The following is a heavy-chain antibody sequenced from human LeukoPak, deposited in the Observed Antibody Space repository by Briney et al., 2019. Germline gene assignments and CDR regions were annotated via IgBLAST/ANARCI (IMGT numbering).Heavy chain of an antibody. CDR2: INHSGST. J-gene: IGHJ4*02. Sequence: PSETLSLTCAVYGGSFSGYYWSWIRQPPGKGLEWIGEINHSGSTNYNPSLKSRVTISVDTSKNQFSLKLSSVTAADTAVYYCARERYYYDSSGYYFLWGQGTLVTVSS. V-gene: IGHV4-34*01. CDR1: GGSFSGYY. CDR3: ARERYYYDSSGYYFL. D-gene: IGHD3-22*01.